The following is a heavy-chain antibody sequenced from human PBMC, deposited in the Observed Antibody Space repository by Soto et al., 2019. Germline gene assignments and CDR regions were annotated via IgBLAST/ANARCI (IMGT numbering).Heavy chain of an antibody. CDR2: IIPIFGTA. D-gene: IGHD2-15*01. CDR3: GAVGCSGGSCYSFYYGMDV. Sequence: QVQLVQSGAEVKKPGSSVKVSCKASGGTFSSYAISWVRQAPGQGIEWMGGIIPIFGTANYAQKSQGRVTITADESTSTAYMELSSLRSEDTAVYYCGAVGCSGGSCYSFYYGMDVWGQGTTVTVSS. CDR1: GGTFSSYA. J-gene: IGHJ6*01. V-gene: IGHV1-69*12.